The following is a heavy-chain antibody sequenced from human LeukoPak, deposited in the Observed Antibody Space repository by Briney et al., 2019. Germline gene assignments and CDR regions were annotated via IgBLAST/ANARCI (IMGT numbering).Heavy chain of an antibody. J-gene: IGHJ4*02. Sequence: PSETLSLTCTVSGGSISSSNYYWGWIRQPPGKGLEWIGTIYYRGSAYYNPSLKSRVTISVDTSKNQFSLKLSSVTAADTAVYYCASLYGGYVDYWGQGTLVTVSS. V-gene: IGHV4-39*07. CDR1: GGSISSSNYY. D-gene: IGHD4/OR15-4a*01. CDR2: IYYRGSA. CDR3: ASLYGGYVDY.